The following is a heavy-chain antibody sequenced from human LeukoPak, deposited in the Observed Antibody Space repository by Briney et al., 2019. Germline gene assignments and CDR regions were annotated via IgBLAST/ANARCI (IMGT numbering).Heavy chain of an antibody. CDR2: LTDSGGTT. J-gene: IGHJ3*02. CDR3: AKKRDAFDI. D-gene: IGHD5-24*01. CDR1: GFTFSSYA. Sequence: GGSLRLSCVASGFTFSSYAMGWVRQAPGKRPEWVSSLTDSGGTTYYVDSVKARFTISRDNSKNTLYLHMNSLRAEDTAMYYCAKKRDAFDIWGQGTVVAVSS. V-gene: IGHV3-23*01.